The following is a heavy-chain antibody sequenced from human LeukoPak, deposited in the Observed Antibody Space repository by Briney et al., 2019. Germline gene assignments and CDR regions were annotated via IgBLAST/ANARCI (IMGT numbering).Heavy chain of an antibody. CDR3: ARGRSAMRMDV. CDR2: IYYSGST. D-gene: IGHD2-2*01. J-gene: IGHJ6*04. Sequence: KPSETLSLTCTVSGGSISSYYWSWIRQPPGKGLEWIGYIYYSGSTNYNPSLKSRVTISVGTSKNQFSLKLSSVTAEDTAVYYCARGRSAMRMDVWGKGTTVTVSS. V-gene: IGHV4-59*01. CDR1: GGSISSYY.